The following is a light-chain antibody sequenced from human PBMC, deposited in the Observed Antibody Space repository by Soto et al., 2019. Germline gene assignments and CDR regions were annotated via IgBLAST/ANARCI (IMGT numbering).Light chain of an antibody. Sequence: ELVLTQSPDTLSLSPGERATLSCRASQSVGSSFLAWYQQKPGQAPRLLIYRTSTRATGIPDRFTGSGSGTDFTLTISRLEPEDFAVYYCQQYENSPLTFGGGTKVEIK. J-gene: IGKJ4*01. V-gene: IGKV3-20*01. CDR1: QSVGSSF. CDR3: QQYENSPLT. CDR2: RTS.